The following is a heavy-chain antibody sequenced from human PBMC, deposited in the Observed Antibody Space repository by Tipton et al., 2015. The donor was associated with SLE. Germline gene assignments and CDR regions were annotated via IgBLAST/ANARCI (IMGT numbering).Heavy chain of an antibody. Sequence: TLSLTCTVSVGPLTSGRYYWSWIRQTQGKGLEWIGYISSSGGTDYNPSLKSRLTISVETSKNQFSLKLTSVTAADTAVYYCARGNYDFRGRTFDIWGQGTMVTVSS. CDR3: ARGNYDFRGRTFDI. J-gene: IGHJ3*02. CDR1: VGPLTSGRYY. CDR2: ISSSGGT. D-gene: IGHD3-3*01. V-gene: IGHV4-61*01.